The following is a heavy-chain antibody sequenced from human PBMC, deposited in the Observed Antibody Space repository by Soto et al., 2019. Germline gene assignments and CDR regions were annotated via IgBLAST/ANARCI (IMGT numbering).Heavy chain of an antibody. CDR3: ARATGYGRLDY. D-gene: IGHD6-13*01. V-gene: IGHV1-3*01. Sequence: ASVKGSCKASGYTFTTYAMHLVRQAPGQGLEWMGWINAANDNTEYAQNLQGRITITRDTSANTVYMDLSSLRSEDTAVYFCARATGYGRLDYWGQGTLVTVSS. J-gene: IGHJ4*02. CDR1: GYTFTTYA. CDR2: INAANDNT.